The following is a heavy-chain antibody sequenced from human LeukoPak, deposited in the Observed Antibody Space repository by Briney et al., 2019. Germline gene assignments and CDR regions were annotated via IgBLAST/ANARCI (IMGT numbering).Heavy chain of an antibody. D-gene: IGHD2-2*01. Sequence: SETLSPTCTVSGGSISSSTYYWGWIRQPPGKGLEWIGGIYSSGSSYYNPSLKSRVTISVDTSKNQFSLKLSSVTAADTAVYYRARHGADIVVVPSGSIVYWGQGTLVTVSS. CDR2: IYSSGSS. CDR1: GGSISSSTYY. V-gene: IGHV4-39*01. J-gene: IGHJ4*02. CDR3: ARHGADIVVVPSGSIVY.